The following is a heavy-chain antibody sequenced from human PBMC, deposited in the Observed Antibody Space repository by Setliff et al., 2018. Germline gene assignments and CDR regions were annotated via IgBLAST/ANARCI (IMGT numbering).Heavy chain of an antibody. CDR2: ISPDSIYI. J-gene: IGHJ4*02. Sequence: HGGSLRLSCVASGFTFRTYSMHWVRQAPGKGLEWVSSISPDSIYIYYADSVKGRFTISRDNAQNSLYLQMNSLRPEDTAVYYCARTCSGSGCYAGLESWGQGTPVTVSS. D-gene: IGHD2-15*01. CDR1: GFTFRTYS. V-gene: IGHV3-21*01. CDR3: ARTCSGSGCYAGLES.